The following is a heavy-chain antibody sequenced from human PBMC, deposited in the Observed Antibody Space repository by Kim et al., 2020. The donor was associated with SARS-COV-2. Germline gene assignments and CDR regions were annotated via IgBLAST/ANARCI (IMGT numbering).Heavy chain of an antibody. CDR3: ARDGDLYSSGKEAFDI. J-gene: IGHJ3*02. D-gene: IGHD6-19*01. CDR2: IKQDGNQK. V-gene: IGHV3-7*01. Sequence: GGSLRLSCAASGFTFSSYGMTWVRQAPGKGLEWVANIKQDGNQKYYVDSVKGRFTISRANAKNSLYLQMNSLRAEDKAGYYCARDGDLYSSGKEAFDIW. CDR1: GFTFSSYG.